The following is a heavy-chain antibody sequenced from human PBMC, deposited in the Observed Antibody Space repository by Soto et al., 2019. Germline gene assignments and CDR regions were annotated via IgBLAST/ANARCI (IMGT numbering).Heavy chain of an antibody. D-gene: IGHD2-21*02. J-gene: IGHJ3*02. CDR3: ARLQYTVVTPIDM. Sequence: QVQLQESGPGLVKPSETLSLTCTVPGGSISNYYWTWIRQFPGKRLEWIAHIHNSCHTNSNPSLKSRVAMSMDTSKNQISLRLTSVTAADTAMYYCARLQYTVVTPIDMWGQGTMVTVSS. CDR1: GGSISNYY. CDR2: IHNSCHT. V-gene: IGHV4-59*01.